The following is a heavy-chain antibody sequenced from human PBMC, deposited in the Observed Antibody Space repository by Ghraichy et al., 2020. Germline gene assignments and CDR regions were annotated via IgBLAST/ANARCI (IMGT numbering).Heavy chain of an antibody. CDR2: ISGSGGST. D-gene: IGHD1-26*01. Sequence: GGSLRLSCAASGFTFSSYAMSWVRQAPGKGLEWVSAISGSGGSTYYADSVKGRFTISRDNSKNTLYLQMNSLRAEDTAVYYCAKAAGVGATGGVVYYYYGMDVWGQGTTVTVSS. CDR3: AKAAGVGATGGVVYYYYGMDV. J-gene: IGHJ6*02. CDR1: GFTFSSYA. V-gene: IGHV3-23*01.